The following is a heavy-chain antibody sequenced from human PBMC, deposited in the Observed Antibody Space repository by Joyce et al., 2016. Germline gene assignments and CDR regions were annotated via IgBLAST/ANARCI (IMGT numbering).Heavy chain of an antibody. CDR1: GFIFNAYD. CDR3: ARGYSYGFDY. J-gene: IGHJ4*02. Sequence: EVQLVESGGGLVQPGGSLRLSCAASGFIFNAYDMHWVRQATGKGLEWVSAMGTAGDSYYPGSVRGRFTISRENAKNSLYLQMNSLTAGDTAVYYCARGYSYGFDYWGQGALVTVSS. V-gene: IGHV3-13*01. D-gene: IGHD5-18*01. CDR2: MGTAGDS.